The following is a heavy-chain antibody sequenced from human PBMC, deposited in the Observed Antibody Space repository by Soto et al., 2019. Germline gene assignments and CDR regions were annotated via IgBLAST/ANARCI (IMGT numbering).Heavy chain of an antibody. CDR3: ARGRRWLQLKLDY. Sequence: SVKVSCKASGYTFTSYDINWVRQATGQGLEWMGWMNPNSGNTGYAQKFQGRVTMTRNTSISTAYMELSSLRSEDTAVYYCARGRRWLQLKLDYWGQGTLVTVSS. D-gene: IGHD5-12*01. CDR2: MNPNSGNT. J-gene: IGHJ4*02. CDR1: GYTFTSYD. V-gene: IGHV1-8*01.